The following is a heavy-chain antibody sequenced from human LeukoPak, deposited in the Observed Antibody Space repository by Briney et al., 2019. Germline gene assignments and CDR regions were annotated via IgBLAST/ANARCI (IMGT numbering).Heavy chain of an antibody. CDR3: ARDWEGLGEYWYFDL. J-gene: IGHJ2*01. V-gene: IGHV1-2*02. CDR2: INPNSGGT. Sequence: ASVKVSCKASASTFTGYYMHWVRQAPGQGLEWMGWINPNSGGTNYAQKFQGRVTMTRDTSISTAYMELSRLRSDDTAVYYCARDWEGLGEYWYFDLWGRGTLVTVSS. D-gene: IGHD1-26*01. CDR1: ASTFTGYY.